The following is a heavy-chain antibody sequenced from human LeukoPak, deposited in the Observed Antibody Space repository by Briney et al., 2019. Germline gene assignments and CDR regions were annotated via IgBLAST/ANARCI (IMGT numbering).Heavy chain of an antibody. Sequence: PSETLSLTCTVSGGSISGYYWNWIRQPPGKGLEWIGYIYYSGSTNYNPSLKSRVTMSLDTSKNQFSLKLSSVTAADTAVYHCARDPGSNFDYWGQGTLVTVSS. D-gene: IGHD2-15*01. J-gene: IGHJ4*02. V-gene: IGHV4-59*01. CDR2: IYYSGST. CDR3: ARDPGSNFDY. CDR1: GGSISGYY.